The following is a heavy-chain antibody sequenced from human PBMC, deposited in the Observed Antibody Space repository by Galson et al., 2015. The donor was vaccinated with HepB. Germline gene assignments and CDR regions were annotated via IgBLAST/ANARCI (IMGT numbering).Heavy chain of an antibody. V-gene: IGHV1-18*01. D-gene: IGHD3-3*01. J-gene: IGHJ4*02. CDR1: GYTFTSYG. Sequence: SVKVSCKASGYTFTSYGISWVRQAPGQGLEWMGWISAYNGNTNYAQKLQGRVTMTTDTSTSTAYMELRSLRSDDTAVYYCARDKRRFLEWLLGYWGQGTLVTVSS. CDR2: ISAYNGNT. CDR3: ARDKRRFLEWLLGY.